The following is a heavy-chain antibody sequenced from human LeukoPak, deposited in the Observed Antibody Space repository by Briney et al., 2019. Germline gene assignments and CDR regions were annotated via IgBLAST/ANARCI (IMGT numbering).Heavy chain of an antibody. CDR1: GFTFSSYG. CDR2: ISGSGGST. Sequence: GGSLRLSCAASGFTFSSYGMSWVRQAPGKGLEWVSAISGSGGSTYYADSVKGRFTISRDNSKNTLYLQMNSLRAEDTAVYYCAISYGSGSYYGSFDYWGQGTLVTVSS. CDR3: AISYGSGSYYGSFDY. V-gene: IGHV3-23*01. J-gene: IGHJ4*02. D-gene: IGHD3-10*01.